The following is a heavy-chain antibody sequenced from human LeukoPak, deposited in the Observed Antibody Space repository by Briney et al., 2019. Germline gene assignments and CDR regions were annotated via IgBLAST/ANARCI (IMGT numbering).Heavy chain of an antibody. V-gene: IGHV3-30*18. J-gene: IGHJ3*02. Sequence: GRSLRLPCAASGFTFSTYGMHWVRQAPGKGLEWVAVISYDGSNKHYADPVKGRFTISRDNSKNTLYLQMNSLRGEDTAVYYCAKDYLGASHTFDIWGQGTMVSVSS. CDR3: AKDYLGASHTFDI. D-gene: IGHD1-26*01. CDR1: GFTFSTYG. CDR2: ISYDGSNK.